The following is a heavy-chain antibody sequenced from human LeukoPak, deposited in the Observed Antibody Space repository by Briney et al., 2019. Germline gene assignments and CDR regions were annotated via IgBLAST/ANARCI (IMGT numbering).Heavy chain of an antibody. CDR2: ISAYNGNT. V-gene: IGHV1-18*01. D-gene: IGHD3-10*01. CDR1: GYTFTSYG. Sequence: GASVKVSCKASGYTFTSYGISWVRQAPGQGLEWMGWISAYNGNTNYAQKLQGRVTMTTDTSTSTAYMELRSLRSDDTAVYYCATYPLHYGSGSAIDYWGQGTLVTVSS. CDR3: ATYPLHYGSGSAIDY. J-gene: IGHJ4*02.